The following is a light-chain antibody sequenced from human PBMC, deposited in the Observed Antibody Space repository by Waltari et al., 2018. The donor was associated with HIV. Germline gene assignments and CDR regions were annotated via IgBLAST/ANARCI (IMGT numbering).Light chain of an antibody. V-gene: IGKV3-11*01. CDR3: QHRNNWAV. CDR2: GAF. Sequence: ILLTQSPATLSLSPGERATLPCRASESVSNYLAWYQQKPGQAPRLLIYGAFNRATGIPARFSASGSGTDFTLTISSLEPEDFAVYYCQHRNNWAVFGPGTKVDI. CDR1: ESVSNY. J-gene: IGKJ3*01.